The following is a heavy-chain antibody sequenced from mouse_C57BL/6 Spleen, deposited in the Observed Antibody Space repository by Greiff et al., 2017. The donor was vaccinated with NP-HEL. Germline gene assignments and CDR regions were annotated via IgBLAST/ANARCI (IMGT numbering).Heavy chain of an antibody. Sequence: VQLQQSGAELVRPGTSVKVSCKASGYAFTNYSIEWVKQRPGQGLEWIGVINPGSGGTNYNEKFKGKATLTADKSSSTAYMQLSSLTSEDSAVYFCARSDYDGYFDVWGTGTTVTVSS. CDR2: INPGSGGT. CDR1: GYAFTNYS. D-gene: IGHD2-4*01. J-gene: IGHJ1*03. V-gene: IGHV1-54*01. CDR3: ARSDYDGYFDV.